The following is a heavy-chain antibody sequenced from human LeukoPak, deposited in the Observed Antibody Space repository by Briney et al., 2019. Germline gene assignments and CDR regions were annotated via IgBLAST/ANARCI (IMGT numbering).Heavy chain of an antibody. D-gene: IGHD2-2*01. CDR1: GFTFSSYA. Sequence: GGSLRLSCAASGFTFSSYAMSWVRQAPGKGLEWVSAISGSGGSTYYADSVKGRFTISRDNSKNTLYLQMNSLRAEDTAVYYCAKVGLVVVPAAHDAFDIWGQGTMVTVSS. CDR2: ISGSGGST. V-gene: IGHV3-23*01. CDR3: AKVGLVVVPAAHDAFDI. J-gene: IGHJ3*02.